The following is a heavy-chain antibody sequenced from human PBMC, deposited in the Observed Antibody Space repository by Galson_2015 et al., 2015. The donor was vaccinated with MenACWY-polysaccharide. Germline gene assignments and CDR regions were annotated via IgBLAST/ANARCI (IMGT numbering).Heavy chain of an antibody. CDR2: ISYDGSNK. Sequence: SLRLSCAASGFTFRSYGMHWVRQAPGKGLEWVSVISYDGSNKNYVDSVKRRFTISRDNSKNTLYLQMNSLRAEDTALYYCAKDLAMSDCDSFGYYYGMDVWGQGTTVTVSS. J-gene: IGHJ6*02. CDR1: GFTFRSYG. CDR3: AKDLAMSDCDSFGYYYGMDV. V-gene: IGHV3-30*18. D-gene: IGHD2-21*02.